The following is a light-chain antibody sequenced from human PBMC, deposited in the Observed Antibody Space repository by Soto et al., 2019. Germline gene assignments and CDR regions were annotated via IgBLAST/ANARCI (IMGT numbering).Light chain of an antibody. Sequence: EIVLTQSPGTLSLSPGERATLSCRASQSVSSSYLAWYQQKPGQAHRLFIYGASSRATGIPDRFSGSGSGTDFTLTISRLEPEDFAVYYCHQYDSSPLTFGGGTKVEIK. J-gene: IGKJ4*01. CDR3: HQYDSSPLT. CDR2: GAS. CDR1: QSVSSSY. V-gene: IGKV3-20*01.